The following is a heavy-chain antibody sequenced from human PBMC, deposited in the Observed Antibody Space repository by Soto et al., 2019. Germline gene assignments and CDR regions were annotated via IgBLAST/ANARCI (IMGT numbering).Heavy chain of an antibody. CDR2: ISGSGGST. CDR3: AKALGGSGWYQYYYYGMDV. J-gene: IGHJ6*02. Sequence: EVQLLESGGGLVQPGGSLRLSCAASGFTFSSYAMSWVRQAPGKGLEWVSAISGSGGSTYYADSVKGRFTISRDNSKNTLYLQMNSLRAEDTAVYYCAKALGGSGWYQYYYYGMDVWGQGTTVTVSS. CDR1: GFTFSSYA. D-gene: IGHD6-19*01. V-gene: IGHV3-23*01.